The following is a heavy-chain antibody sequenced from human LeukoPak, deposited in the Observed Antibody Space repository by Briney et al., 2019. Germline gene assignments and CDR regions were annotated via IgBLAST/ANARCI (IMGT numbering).Heavy chain of an antibody. Sequence: GGSLRLSCAASGFTFSSYWMHWVRQAPGKGLVWVSFISDSSAGDSTYYADSVRGRFTISRDSSKSTLYLQMNSLRAEDTAVYYCTKVSTTGVGGRGYFDQWGQGTQVTVSS. CDR3: TKVSTTGVGGRGYFDQ. CDR1: GFTFSSYW. V-gene: IGHV3-23*01. J-gene: IGHJ4*02. D-gene: IGHD1-1*01. CDR2: ISDSSAGDST.